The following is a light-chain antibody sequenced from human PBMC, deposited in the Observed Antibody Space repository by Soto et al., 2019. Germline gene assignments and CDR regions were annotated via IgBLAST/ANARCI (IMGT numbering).Light chain of an antibody. CDR3: SAYAGSSTWV. V-gene: IGLV2-8*01. CDR2: EVY. Sequence: QSAPTQPPSASGSPGQSVTFSCTGTSSDAGGYNYVSWYQQYPGKAPKLMIYEVYKRHLGVPDRFSGSKSGNTASLTVSGLQPEDEADYYCSAYAGSSTWVFGGGTKLTVL. CDR1: SSDAGGYNY. J-gene: IGLJ2*01.